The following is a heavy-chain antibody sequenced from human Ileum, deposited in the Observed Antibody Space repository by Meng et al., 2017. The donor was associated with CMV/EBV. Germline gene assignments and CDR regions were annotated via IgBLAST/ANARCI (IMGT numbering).Heavy chain of an antibody. CDR1: GFTFDDYA. CDR3: ARVQYSGSYGY. D-gene: IGHD1-26*01. V-gene: IGHV3-9*01. J-gene: IGHJ4*02. Sequence: SLKISCAASGFTFDDYAMHWVRQAPGKGLEWVSGISWNSGSIGYADSVKGRFTISRDNAKNSLYLQMNSLRAEDTAVYYCARVQYSGSYGYWGQGTLVTVSS. CDR2: ISWNSGSI.